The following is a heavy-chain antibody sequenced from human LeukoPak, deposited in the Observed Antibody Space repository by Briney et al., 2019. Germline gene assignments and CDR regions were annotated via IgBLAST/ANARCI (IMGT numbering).Heavy chain of an antibody. D-gene: IGHD2-15*01. CDR2: INHSGST. V-gene: IGHV4-34*01. Sequence: SETLSLTCAVYGGSFSGYYWSWIRQPPGKGLEWIGEINHSGSTNYNPSLKSRVTISVDTSKNQFSLKLSSVTAADTAVYYCARRSLESPPSDDYWGQGTLVTVSS. CDR1: GGSFSGYY. CDR3: ARRSLESPPSDDY. J-gene: IGHJ4*02.